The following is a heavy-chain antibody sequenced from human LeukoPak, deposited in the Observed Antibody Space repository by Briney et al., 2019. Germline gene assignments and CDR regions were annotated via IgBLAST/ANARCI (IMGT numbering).Heavy chain of an antibody. Sequence: PSETLSLTCAVYGGSFSGYYWSWIRQPPGKGLEWIGYIYYSGSTNYNPSLKSRVTISVDTSKNQFSLKLSSVTAADTAVYYCARDRTLYYYDSSGYQEGFDPWGQGTLVTVSS. V-gene: IGHV4-59*01. CDR1: GGSFSGYY. J-gene: IGHJ5*02. CDR3: ARDRTLYYYDSSGYQEGFDP. CDR2: IYYSGST. D-gene: IGHD3-22*01.